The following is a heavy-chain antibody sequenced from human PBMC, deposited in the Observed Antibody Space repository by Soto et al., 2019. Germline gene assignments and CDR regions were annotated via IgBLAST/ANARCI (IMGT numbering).Heavy chain of an antibody. V-gene: IGHV3-9*01. CDR2: FKWNSGDV. D-gene: IGHD3-10*01. J-gene: IGHJ6*02. CDR3: AKDRSSGSPYYGMDF. Sequence: SGGSLRLSCAASGFTFGDYAMHWVRQVPGKVLEWGSGFKWNSGDVGYADSVKGRFTISRDNAKNSLYLQMNSLRPEDTAVYYCAKDRSSGSPYYGMDFWGQGTMVTVSS. CDR1: GFTFGDYA.